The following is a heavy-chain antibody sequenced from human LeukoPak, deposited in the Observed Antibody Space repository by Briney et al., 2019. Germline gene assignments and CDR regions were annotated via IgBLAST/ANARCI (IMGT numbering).Heavy chain of an antibody. Sequence: GGSLRLSCAASGFTFSSYAMSWVRQAPGKGLEWVSAISGSGGSTYYADSVKGRLTISRDSSKNTLYLQMNSLRAEDTAVYYCATTYIWRYYYDSSGYPTIDYWGQGTLVTVSS. V-gene: IGHV3-23*01. CDR2: ISGSGGST. CDR1: GFTFSSYA. CDR3: ATTYIWRYYYDSSGYPTIDY. J-gene: IGHJ4*02. D-gene: IGHD3-22*01.